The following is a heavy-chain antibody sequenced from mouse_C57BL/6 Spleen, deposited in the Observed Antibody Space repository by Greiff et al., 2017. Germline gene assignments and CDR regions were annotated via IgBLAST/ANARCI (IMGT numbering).Heavy chain of an antibody. CDR1: GYTFTSYW. V-gene: IGHV1-52*01. CDR2: IDPSDSET. Sequence: QVQLQQPGAELVRPGSSVKLSCKASGYTFTSYWMHWVKQRPIQGLEWIGNIDPSDSETHYNQKFKDKATLTVDKSSSTAYMQLSSLTSEDSAVYYCARGGIYYDYDIFAYWGQGTLVTVSA. J-gene: IGHJ3*01. D-gene: IGHD2-4*01. CDR3: ARGGIYYDYDIFAY.